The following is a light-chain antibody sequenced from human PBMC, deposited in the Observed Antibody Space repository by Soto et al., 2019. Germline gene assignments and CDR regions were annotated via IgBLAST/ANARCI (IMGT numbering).Light chain of an antibody. J-gene: IGKJ3*01. Sequence: EIVLTQSPGTLSLSPGERATLSCRASQSVSSSYLAWYQQKPGQAPRLLIYGASSRATGIPDRFSGSGSGTDFTLTIRRLEPEDFAVYYCQQYGSSLFGPRTKVDIK. V-gene: IGKV3-20*01. CDR1: QSVSSSY. CDR2: GAS. CDR3: QQYGSSL.